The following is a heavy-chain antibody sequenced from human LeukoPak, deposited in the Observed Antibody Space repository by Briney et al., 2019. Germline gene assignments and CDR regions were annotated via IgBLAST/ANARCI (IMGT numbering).Heavy chain of an antibody. CDR1: GGSISSYY. J-gene: IGHJ4*02. Sequence: SETLSLTCTVSGGSISSYYWSWLRQPPGKGLEWIGYIYYSGSTNYNPSLKSRVTISVDTSKNHFSLKLSSVTAADTAVYYCARGGGLRYNSGWYWYFDYWGQGTLVTVSS. V-gene: IGHV4-59*01. CDR2: IYYSGST. CDR3: ARGGGLRYNSGWYWYFDY. D-gene: IGHD6-19*01.